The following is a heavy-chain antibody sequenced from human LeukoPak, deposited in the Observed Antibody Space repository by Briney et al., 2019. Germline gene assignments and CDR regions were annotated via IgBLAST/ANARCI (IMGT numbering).Heavy chain of an antibody. CDR1: GFTYSDYY. D-gene: IGHD1-1*01. CDR2: IYYSGST. V-gene: IGHV4-59*01. J-gene: IGHJ4*02. Sequence: GSLRLXCAASGFTYSDYYMSWIRQAPGKGLEWIGYIYYSGSTNYNPSLKSRVTISVDTSKNQFSLKLSPVTAADTAVYYCARAGVRKYYFDYWGQGTLVTVSS. CDR3: ARAGVRKYYFDY.